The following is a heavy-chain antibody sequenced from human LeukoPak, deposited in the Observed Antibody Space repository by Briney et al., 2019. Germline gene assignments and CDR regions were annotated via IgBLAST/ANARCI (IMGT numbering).Heavy chain of an antibody. D-gene: IGHD6-19*01. V-gene: IGHV4-4*09. CDR3: ARQRAGNCFDP. Sequence: SETLSLTCTVSGGSISSDYWSWIRQPPGKGLEWIGYIYTSGSNHYNPSLKSRVTISGDTSKNQFSLKLSSVTAADTAVYYCARQRAGNCFDPWGQGTPVTVSS. CDR2: IYTSGSN. J-gene: IGHJ5*02. CDR1: GGSISSDY.